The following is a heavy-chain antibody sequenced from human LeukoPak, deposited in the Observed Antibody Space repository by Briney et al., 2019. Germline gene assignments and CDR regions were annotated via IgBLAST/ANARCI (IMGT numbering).Heavy chain of an antibody. D-gene: IGHD3-22*01. CDR2: INPNSGGT. Sequence: GASVKVSCKASGYTFTGYYMHWVRQAPGQGLEWMGWINPNSGGTNYAQKFQGRVTMTRDSSISTAYMELSRLRSDDTAVYYCARAGLGLGIVVVIIGFDYWGQGTLVTVSS. CDR1: GYTFTGYY. CDR3: ARAGLGLGIVVVIIGFDY. V-gene: IGHV1-2*02. J-gene: IGHJ4*02.